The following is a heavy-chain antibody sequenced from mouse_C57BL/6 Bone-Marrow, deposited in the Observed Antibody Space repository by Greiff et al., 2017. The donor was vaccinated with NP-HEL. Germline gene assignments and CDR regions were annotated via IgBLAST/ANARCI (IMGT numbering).Heavy chain of an antibody. Sequence: VKVVESGPELVKPGASVKISCKASGYSFTSYYIHWVKQRPGQGLEWIGWIYPGSGNTKYNEKFKGKATLTADTSSSTAYMQLSSLTSEDSAVYYCARLITAVVATDYYAMDYWGQGTSVTVSS. CDR2: IYPGSGNT. J-gene: IGHJ4*01. V-gene: IGHV1-66*01. D-gene: IGHD1-1*01. CDR3: ARLITAVVATDYYAMDY. CDR1: GYSFTSYY.